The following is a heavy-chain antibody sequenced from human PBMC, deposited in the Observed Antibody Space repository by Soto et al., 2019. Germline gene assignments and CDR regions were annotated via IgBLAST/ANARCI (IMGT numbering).Heavy chain of an antibody. V-gene: IGHV4-59*01. CDR2: IYYSGST. CDR1: GGSISSYY. D-gene: IGHD1-7*01. CDR3: AREGLTGTIGLYYYYGLDV. J-gene: IGHJ6*02. Sequence: QVQLQESGPGLVKPSETLSLTCTVSGGSISSYYWNWIRQPPGKGLEWIGYIYYSGSTNYNSSLKSRVTISVDTSKNQFSLKLSSVTAADTAVYYCAREGLTGTIGLYYYYGLDVWGQGTTVTVFS.